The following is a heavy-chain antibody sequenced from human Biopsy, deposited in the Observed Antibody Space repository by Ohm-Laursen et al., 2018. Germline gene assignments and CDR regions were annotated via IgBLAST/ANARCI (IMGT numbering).Heavy chain of an antibody. J-gene: IGHJ4*02. CDR1: GASVTSGSYY. CDR2: ISNIGST. V-gene: IGHV4-61*01. Sequence: TLSLTCTVSGASVTSGSYYWSWIRQPPGKGLEWLGYISNIGSTNYNPSLKSRVTISMDTSKNHFSLKLTSVTAADTAVYYCARESALAGDFDSWGQGTLVTVSS. CDR3: ARESALAGDFDS. D-gene: IGHD6-19*01.